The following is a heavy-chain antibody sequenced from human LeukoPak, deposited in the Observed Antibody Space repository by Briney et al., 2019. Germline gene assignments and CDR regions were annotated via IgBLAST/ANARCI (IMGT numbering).Heavy chain of an antibody. CDR1: GYSFTSYW. J-gene: IGHJ6*02. V-gene: IGHV5-51*01. D-gene: IGHD1-26*01. CDR2: IYPGDSDT. CDR3: ARHAGAGSYGYYYGMDV. Sequence: EESLKISCKGSGYSFTSYWIGWVRQMPGKGLEWMGIIYPGDSDTRYSPSFQGRVTISADKSISTAYLQWSSLKASDTAMYYCARHAGAGSYGYYYGMDVWGQGTTVTVSS.